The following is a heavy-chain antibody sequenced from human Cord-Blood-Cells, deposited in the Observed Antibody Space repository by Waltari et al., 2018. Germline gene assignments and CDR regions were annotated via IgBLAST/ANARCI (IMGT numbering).Heavy chain of an antibody. J-gene: IGHJ4*02. CDR2: FDPEDGET. Sequence: QVQLVQSGAEVKKPGASVKVSCKVSGYTLTELSMHCVRQAPGKGLELMGGFDPEDGETIYAQKFQGRVTMTEDTSTDTAYMELSSLRSEDTAVYYCATLGDYDFWSGIFDYWGQGTLVTVSS. CDR3: ATLGDYDFWSGIFDY. D-gene: IGHD3-3*01. CDR1: GYTLTELS. V-gene: IGHV1-24*01.